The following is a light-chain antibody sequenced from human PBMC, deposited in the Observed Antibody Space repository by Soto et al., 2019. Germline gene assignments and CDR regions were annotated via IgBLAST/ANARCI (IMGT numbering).Light chain of an antibody. CDR3: QHYNSYSEA. CDR1: QTMSSW. V-gene: IGKV1-5*03. Sequence: DMHMTQSPSTLSGALGDRATITSRASQTMSSWLAWYQQKPGKAPKLLIYKASTLKSGVPSRFSGSGSGTEFTLTISSLQPDDFATYYCQHYNSYSEAFGQGTKVDIK. J-gene: IGKJ1*01. CDR2: KAS.